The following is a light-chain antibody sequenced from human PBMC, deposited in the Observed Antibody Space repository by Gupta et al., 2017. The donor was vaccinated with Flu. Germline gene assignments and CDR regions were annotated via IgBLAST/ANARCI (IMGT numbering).Light chain of an antibody. Sequence: ATLSVSPGERATLSCRASQSVYSNLAWYQQKPGQAPRLLIYGASTRATGIPARFSGSGSGTEFTLTISSLQSEDFAVYYCQQYNIWPLWTFGQGTKVEIK. J-gene: IGKJ1*01. CDR3: QQYNIWPLWT. CDR1: QSVYSN. V-gene: IGKV3-15*01. CDR2: GAS.